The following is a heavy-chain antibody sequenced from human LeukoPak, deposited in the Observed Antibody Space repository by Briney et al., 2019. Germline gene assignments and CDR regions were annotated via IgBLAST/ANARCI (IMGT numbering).Heavy chain of an antibody. J-gene: IGHJ6*02. CDR3: ARDNPSGSFGMDV. V-gene: IGHV1-69*04. CDR1: GGTFDNYC. D-gene: IGHD3-16*02. Sequence: SVKVSRKASGGTFDNYCITWVRQAPGQGLEWMGRIIPLVGISNYAQKLQGRVTITADESTSTAYMELSSLRSEDTAVYYCARDNPSGSFGMDVWGQGTTVTVSS. CDR2: IIPLVGIS.